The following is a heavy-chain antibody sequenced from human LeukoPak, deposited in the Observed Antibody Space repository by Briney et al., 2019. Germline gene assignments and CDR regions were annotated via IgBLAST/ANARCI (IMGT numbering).Heavy chain of an antibody. CDR3: ARDPSTPTAFDY. CDR1: GGSISGRTYY. D-gene: IGHD6-25*01. CDR2: ISFNENT. Sequence: PSETLALTCNVSGGSISGRTYYWGWIRQPPGKRLEWIGSISFNENTYYNPSLKGRVTVSVDRSKNHFSLKLNSVTAADTAVYYCARDPSTPTAFDYWGQGALATVSS. J-gene: IGHJ4*02. V-gene: IGHV4-39*07.